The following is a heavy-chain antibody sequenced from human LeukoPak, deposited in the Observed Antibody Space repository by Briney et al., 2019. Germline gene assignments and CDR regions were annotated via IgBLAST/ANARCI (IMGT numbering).Heavy chain of an antibody. J-gene: IGHJ4*02. V-gene: IGHV1-2*02. D-gene: IGHD3-10*01. CDR3: ARGYGSGSQLNFDY. CDR1: GYTFTGYY. Sequence: ASVKVSCKASGYTFTGYYMHWVRQAPGQGLEWMGWINPNSGGTNYEQKFQGRVTMTRDTSISTAYMELSRLRSDDTAVYYCARGYGSGSQLNFDYWGQGTLVTVSS. CDR2: INPNSGGT.